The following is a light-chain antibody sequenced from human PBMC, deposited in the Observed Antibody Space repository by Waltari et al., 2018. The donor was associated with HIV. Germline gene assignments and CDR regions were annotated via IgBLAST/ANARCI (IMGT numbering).Light chain of an antibody. V-gene: IGKV3-11*01. CDR3: QQRSNWPLT. Sequence: EIVLTQSPPTLSLSPGERATLSCRASQSISTYLAWYHLKSGQAPRLLIYDASKRAPGVPIRFSGSGSGTEFTLIISSLKPEDFAVYFCQQRSNWPLTFGGGTKVDI. CDR2: DAS. J-gene: IGKJ4*01. CDR1: QSISTY.